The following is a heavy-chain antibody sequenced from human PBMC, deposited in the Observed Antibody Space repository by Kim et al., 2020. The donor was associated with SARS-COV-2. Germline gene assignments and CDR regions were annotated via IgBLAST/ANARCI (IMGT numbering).Heavy chain of an antibody. CDR2: ISYDGSNK. J-gene: IGHJ5*02. D-gene: IGHD6-13*01. CDR1: GFTFSSYA. Sequence: GGSLRLSCAASGFTFSSYAMHWVRQAPGKGLEWVAVISYDGSNKYYADSVKGRFTISRDNSKNTLYLQMNSLRAEDTAVYYCASRYSSSWLDGFDPWGQGTLVTVSS. V-gene: IGHV3-30*04. CDR3: ASRYSSSWLDGFDP.